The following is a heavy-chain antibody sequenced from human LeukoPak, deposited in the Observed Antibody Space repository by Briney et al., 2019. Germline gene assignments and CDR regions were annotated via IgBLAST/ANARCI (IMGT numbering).Heavy chain of an antibody. Sequence: SETLSLTCTVSGGSISSYYWGWIRQPPGKGLEWIGSIYYSGSTYYNPSLKSRVTISVDTSKNQFSLKLSSVTAADTAVYYCARVLNRWVPAASLDPWGQGTLVTVSS. J-gene: IGHJ5*02. CDR2: IYYSGST. D-gene: IGHD2-2*01. CDR1: GGSISSYY. V-gene: IGHV4-39*07. CDR3: ARVLNRWVPAASLDP.